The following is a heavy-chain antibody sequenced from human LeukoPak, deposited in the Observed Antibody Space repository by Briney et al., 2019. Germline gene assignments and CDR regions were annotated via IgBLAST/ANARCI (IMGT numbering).Heavy chain of an antibody. CDR3: ARGPPYDFWSGLNGDWFDP. Sequence: PSETLSLTCTVSGGSISSSSYYWGWIRQPPGKGLEWIGYIYYSGSTNYNPSLKSRVTISVDTSKNQFSLKLSSVTAADTAVYYCARGPPYDFWSGLNGDWFDPWGQGTLVTVSS. CDR1: GGSISSSSYY. D-gene: IGHD3-3*01. CDR2: IYYSGST. J-gene: IGHJ5*02. V-gene: IGHV4-61*05.